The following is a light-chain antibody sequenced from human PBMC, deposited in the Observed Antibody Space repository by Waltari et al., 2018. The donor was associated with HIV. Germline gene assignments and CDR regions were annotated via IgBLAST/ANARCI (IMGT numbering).Light chain of an antibody. CDR2: EVS. V-gene: IGLV2-14*01. CDR1: SSDVGGYNH. Sequence: QSALTQPASVSGSPGQSITISCTGTSSDVGGYNHLSWFQQHPGKAPKLMIYEVSNRPSGVSNRFSGSKSGNTASLTISGLQAEDEADYYCSSYTSSSTLPYVFGTGTKVTVL. J-gene: IGLJ1*01. CDR3: SSYTSSSTLPYV.